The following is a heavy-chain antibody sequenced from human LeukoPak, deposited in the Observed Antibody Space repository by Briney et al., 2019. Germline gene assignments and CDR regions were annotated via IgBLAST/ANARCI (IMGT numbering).Heavy chain of an antibody. V-gene: IGHV4-4*08. Sequence: SETLSLTCTVSGGSINNYCWSWIRQPPGKGLEWIGFFDNSGSTNYNPSLKSRVTISVDTSKNQVSLKLNSVTAADTAVYYCARGLFQWPARVDYWGRGTLVTVSS. D-gene: IGHD6-19*01. CDR3: ARGLFQWPARVDY. CDR1: GGSINNYC. J-gene: IGHJ4*02. CDR2: FDNSGST.